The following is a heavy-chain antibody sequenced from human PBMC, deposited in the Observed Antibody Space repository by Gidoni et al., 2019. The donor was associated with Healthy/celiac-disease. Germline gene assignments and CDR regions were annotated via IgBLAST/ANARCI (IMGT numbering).Heavy chain of an antibody. CDR2: IYYSGST. V-gene: IGHV4-59*01. CDR3: ARGLRGISPFDY. CDR1: GASISSYY. D-gene: IGHD2-15*01. Sequence: QVQLQESGPGLVKPSETLSLTCTVAGASISSYYWSWIRQPPGKGLEWIGYIYYSGSTNYNPSLKSRGTISVDTSKNQFSLKLSSVTAADTAVYYCARGLRGISPFDYWGQGTLVTVSS. J-gene: IGHJ4*02.